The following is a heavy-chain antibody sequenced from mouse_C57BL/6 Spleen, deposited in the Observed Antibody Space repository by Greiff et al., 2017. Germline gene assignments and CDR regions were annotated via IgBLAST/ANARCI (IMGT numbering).Heavy chain of an antibody. Sequence: QVQLQQPGAELVRPGTSVKLSCKASGYTFTSYWLHWVKQRPGQGLEWIGVIDPSDSYTTSNQKFKGKATLTVDTSSSTAYMQLSSLTSEDSAVYYWARSTVVAPYYAMDYWGQGTSVTVSS. CDR1: GYTFTSYW. CDR3: ARSTVVAPYYAMDY. CDR2: IDPSDSYT. D-gene: IGHD1-1*01. V-gene: IGHV1-59*01. J-gene: IGHJ4*01.